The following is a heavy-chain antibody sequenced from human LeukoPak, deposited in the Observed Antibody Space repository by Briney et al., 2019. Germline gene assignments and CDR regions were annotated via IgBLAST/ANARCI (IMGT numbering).Heavy chain of an antibody. CDR2: INHSGST. D-gene: IGHD3-22*01. CDR3: ARQCPDNDSSGYFSGGGDMDV. V-gene: IGHV4-34*01. CDR1: GGSFSGYY. J-gene: IGHJ6*03. Sequence: SETLSLTCAVSGGSFSGYYWSWIRQPPGKGLEWIGEINHSGSTNYNPSLKSRVTISVDTSKNQFSLKLSSVTAADTAVYYCARQCPDNDSSGYFSGGGDMDVWGKGNTVTISS.